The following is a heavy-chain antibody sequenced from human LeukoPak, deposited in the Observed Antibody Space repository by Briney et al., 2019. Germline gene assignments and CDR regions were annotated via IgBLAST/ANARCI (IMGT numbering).Heavy chain of an antibody. J-gene: IGHJ5*01. D-gene: IGHD3-22*01. CDR2: IGSYEGDT. CDR1: TSH. V-gene: IGHV1-18*01. CDR3: ARDFWNFYDSSGYYRDFDS. Sequence: GASVKVSCKATSHISWVRQAPGRGLEWMGWIGSYEGDTYYAQKFQGRVTVTTDTSTNTAYMELRSLRADDTAVYYCARDFWNFYDSSGYYRDFDSWGQGTLVTVSS.